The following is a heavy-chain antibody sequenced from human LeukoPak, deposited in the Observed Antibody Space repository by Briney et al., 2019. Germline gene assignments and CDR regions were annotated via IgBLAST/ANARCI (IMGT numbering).Heavy chain of an antibody. Sequence: PGGSLRLSCAASGFSFSSYSMNWVRQAPGKGLEWVSYISSSSSTIYYADSVKGRFTISRDNAKNSLYLQMNSLRDEDTAVYYCARDGPGADIVVVPAAKDYYYGMDVWGQGTTVTVSS. CDR3: ARDGPGADIVVVPAAKDYYYGMDV. CDR1: GFSFSSYS. CDR2: ISSSSSTI. D-gene: IGHD2-2*01. V-gene: IGHV3-48*02. J-gene: IGHJ6*02.